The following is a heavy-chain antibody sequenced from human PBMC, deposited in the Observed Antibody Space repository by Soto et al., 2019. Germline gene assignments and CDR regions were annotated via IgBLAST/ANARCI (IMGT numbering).Heavy chain of an antibody. D-gene: IGHD3-10*01. CDR1: GGSISSDGNY. V-gene: IGHV4-31*01. CDR3: ARARMVRGIIYYYGLDV. CDR2: ISYSGRT. J-gene: IGHJ6*02. Sequence: QVQLQESGPGLVKSSQTLSLTCTVSGGSISSDGNYWSWIRQHPGKGLEWIGYISYSGRTIYNPSLKSLVTISVDTSKNQFSLKLNSVTSADTAVYYCARARMVRGIIYYYGLDVWGQGTTVTVSS.